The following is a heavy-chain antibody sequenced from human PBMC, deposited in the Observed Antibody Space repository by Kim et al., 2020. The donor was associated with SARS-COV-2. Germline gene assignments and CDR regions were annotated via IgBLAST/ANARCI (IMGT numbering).Heavy chain of an antibody. CDR2: ISGHGGAS. CDR1: GFTFNVYA. D-gene: IGHD1-26*01. CDR3: AKDLTLATSGSDH. V-gene: IGHV3-23*01. J-gene: IGHJ4*02. Sequence: GGSLRLSCAASGFTFNVYAMSWVRQAPGQGLEWVAGISGHGGASYYADSVKGRFTVSRDNSENTLYLQMTSLRVEDTAIYYCAKDLTLATSGSDHWGRGTLVSVSS.